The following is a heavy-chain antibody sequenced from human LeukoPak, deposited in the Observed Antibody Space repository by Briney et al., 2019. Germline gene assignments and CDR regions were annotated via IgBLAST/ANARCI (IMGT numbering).Heavy chain of an antibody. CDR3: AKDSSGIRSPFDY. CDR2: ISGSGGST. CDR1: GFTFSSDA. D-gene: IGHD6-19*01. Sequence: GGSLRLSCAASGFTFSSDAMSWVRQAPGKGLEWVSAISGSGGSTYYADSVKGRFTISRDNSKNTLYLQMNSLRAEDTAVYYCAKDSSGIRSPFDYWGQGTLVTVSS. J-gene: IGHJ4*02. V-gene: IGHV3-23*01.